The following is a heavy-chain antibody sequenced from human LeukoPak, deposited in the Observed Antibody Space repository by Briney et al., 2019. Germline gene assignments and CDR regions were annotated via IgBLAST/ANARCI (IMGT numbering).Heavy chain of an antibody. CDR2: IYYSGNT. D-gene: IGHD1-26*01. CDR3: ARELHSGIYYFDY. J-gene: IGHJ4*02. V-gene: IGHV4-38-2*02. Sequence: SETLSLTCTVSGYSISSGYYWGWIRQPPGRGLEWIGSIYYSGNTYYNPSLKSRVTISVDTSKNQFSLKLSSVTAADTAVYYCARELHSGIYYFDYWGQGTLVTVSS. CDR1: GYSISSGYY.